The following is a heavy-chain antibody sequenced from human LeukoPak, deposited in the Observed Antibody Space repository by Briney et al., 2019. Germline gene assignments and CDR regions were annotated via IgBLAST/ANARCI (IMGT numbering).Heavy chain of an antibody. CDR2: IYHSGST. J-gene: IGHJ4*02. CDR1: GYSISRGYS. D-gene: IGHD6-13*01. V-gene: IGHV4-38-2*02. Sequence: SETLSLTCTVSGYSISRGYSWGWIRQPPGKGLEWIGNIYHSGSTNYSPSLKSRVTISVDTSKNQFSLKLSSVTAADTAVYYCARDVVAAAGSFDYWGQGTQVTVSS. CDR3: ARDVVAAAGSFDY.